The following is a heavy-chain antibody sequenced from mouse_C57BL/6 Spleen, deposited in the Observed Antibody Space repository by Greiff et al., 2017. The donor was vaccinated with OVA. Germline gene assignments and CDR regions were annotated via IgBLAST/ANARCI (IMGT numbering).Heavy chain of an antibody. V-gene: IGHV1-52*01. CDR3: AARESYYAMDY. J-gene: IGHJ4*01. Sequence: QVQLQQPGAELVRPGSSVKLSCKASGYTFTSYWMHWVKQRPIQGLEWIGNIDPSDSETHYNQKFKDKATLTVDKSSSTAYMQLSSLTSEDSAVYYCAARESYYAMDYWGQGTSVTVSS. CDR2: IDPSDSET. CDR1: GYTFTSYW.